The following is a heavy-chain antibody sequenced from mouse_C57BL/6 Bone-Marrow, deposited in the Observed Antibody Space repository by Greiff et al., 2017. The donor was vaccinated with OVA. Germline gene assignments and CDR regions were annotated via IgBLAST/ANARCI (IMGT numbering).Heavy chain of an antibody. V-gene: IGHV1-55*01. Sequence: QVQLQQPGAELVKPGASVKMSCKASGYTFTSYWITWVKQRPGQGLEWIGDIYPGSGSTNYNEKFKSKATLTVDTSSSTAYMQLSSLTSEDSAVYYCARSDDGWAGDYFDYWGQGTTLTVSS. CDR2: IYPGSGST. J-gene: IGHJ2*01. D-gene: IGHD2-3*01. CDR3: ARSDDGWAGDYFDY. CDR1: GYTFTSYW.